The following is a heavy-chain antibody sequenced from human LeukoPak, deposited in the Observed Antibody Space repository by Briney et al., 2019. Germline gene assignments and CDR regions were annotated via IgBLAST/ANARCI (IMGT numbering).Heavy chain of an antibody. CDR1: GYTFTSYY. D-gene: IGHD1-26*01. Sequence: ASVKVSCKASGYTFTSYYMHWVRQAPGQGLECMGLINPTGGSTGYAQKFQGRVTMTRDVSTSTDYMELSSLRSEDTAIYYCARDNSVGDNAWWFDPWGQGTLVTVSS. V-gene: IGHV1-46*01. CDR2: INPTGGST. J-gene: IGHJ5*02. CDR3: ARDNSVGDNAWWFDP.